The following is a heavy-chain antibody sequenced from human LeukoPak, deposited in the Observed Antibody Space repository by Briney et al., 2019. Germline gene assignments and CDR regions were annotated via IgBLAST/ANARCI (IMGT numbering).Heavy chain of an antibody. J-gene: IGHJ4*02. CDR3: ANGSPYYYDSSGYSGFDY. CDR1: GFTFSSYG. V-gene: IGHV3-33*06. CDR2: IWYDGSNK. D-gene: IGHD3-22*01. Sequence: GGSLRLSCAASGFTFSSYGMHWVRQAPGKGLEWVAVIWYDGSNKYYADSVKGRFTISRDNSKNTLYLQMNSLRAEDTAVYYCANGSPYYYDSSGYSGFDYWGQGTLVTVSS.